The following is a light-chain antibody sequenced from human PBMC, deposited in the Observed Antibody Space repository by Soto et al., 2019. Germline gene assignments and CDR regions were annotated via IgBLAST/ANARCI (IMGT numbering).Light chain of an antibody. V-gene: IGKV1-9*01. CDR3: QQLNTYPWT. Sequence: DIQLTQSPSFLSASVGDRVTITCRASQGISSYLAWYQQKPGKAPKLLIYAASTSQSGVPSRFSGSGSGTEFTLTISSLQHEDFATYYCQQLNTYPWTFGQGTRVEIK. CDR1: QGISSY. J-gene: IGKJ1*01. CDR2: AAS.